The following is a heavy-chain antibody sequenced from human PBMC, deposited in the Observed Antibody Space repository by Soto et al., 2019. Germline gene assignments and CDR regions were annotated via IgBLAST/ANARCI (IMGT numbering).Heavy chain of an antibody. V-gene: IGHV4-39*01. CDR1: GGSIRSSTHY. CDR3: ASRKGVSAMGFYF. CDR2: SYYSGST. Sequence: SETLSLTCTVSGGSIRSSTHYWGGIRQSPGKGLEWIGSSYYSGSTYYSPSLKSRVTISVDTSKNQFSLKLSSVTAADTAVYYCASRKGVSAMGFYFWGQGTVGTVSS. D-gene: IGHD5-18*01. J-gene: IGHJ4*02.